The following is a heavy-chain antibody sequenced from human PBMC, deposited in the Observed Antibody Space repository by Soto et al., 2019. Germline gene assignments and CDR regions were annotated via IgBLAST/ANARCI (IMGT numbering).Heavy chain of an antibody. CDR1: GDSVSSNSAA. V-gene: IGHV6-1*01. D-gene: IGHD1-1*01. J-gene: IGHJ4*02. Sequence: PSQTLSLTCVISGDSVSSNSAAWNWIRQSPSRGLEWLGRTYYRSKWFNHYAVSVRSRITINPDTSKNQMSLQLNSVTPEDTAVYYRTRTWNGYVDYWGQGTLVTVSS. CDR3: TRTWNGYVDY. CDR2: TYYRSKWFN.